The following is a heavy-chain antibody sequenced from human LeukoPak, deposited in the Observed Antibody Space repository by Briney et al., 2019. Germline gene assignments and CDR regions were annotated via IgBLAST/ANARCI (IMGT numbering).Heavy chain of an antibody. J-gene: IGHJ4*02. D-gene: IGHD6-19*01. Sequence: PGGSLRLSCAASGFTFSSYEVNWVRQAPGKGLEWVSAISGSGGSTYYADSVKGRFTISRDNSKNTLYLQMNSLRAEDTAVYYCARSYTTGYSSGWYTFDYWGQGALVTVSS. CDR2: ISGSGGST. CDR1: GFTFSSYE. V-gene: IGHV3-23*01. CDR3: ARSYTTGYSSGWYTFDY.